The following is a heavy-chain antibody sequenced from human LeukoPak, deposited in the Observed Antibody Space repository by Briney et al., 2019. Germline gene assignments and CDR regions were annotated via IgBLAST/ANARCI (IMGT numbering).Heavy chain of an antibody. J-gene: IGHJ6*02. V-gene: IGHV3-7*05. D-gene: IGHD3-10*02. CDR1: GFTFSSYW. CDR2: IRQDGSEK. CDR3: ARDLHYYVAMDV. Sequence: GGSLRLSCAASGFTFSSYWMSWVRQAPGKGLEWVANIRQDGSEKYYVDSLKGRFTISRDNAKNSLYLQMNSLRAEDTALYYCARDLHYYVAMDVWGQGTTVYVSS.